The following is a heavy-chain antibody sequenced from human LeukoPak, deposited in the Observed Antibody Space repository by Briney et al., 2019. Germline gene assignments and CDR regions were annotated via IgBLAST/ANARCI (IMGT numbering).Heavy chain of an antibody. CDR1: GFTFSDYW. CDR3: TRLGIITAAGTVDY. D-gene: IGHD6-13*01. V-gene: IGHV3-11*01. J-gene: IGHJ4*01. Sequence: KPGGSLRLSCAASGFTFSDYWMSWFRQDPGKGLEWVAYISSISGTTKYYADSVKGRFTISRDNAKNSLYLQMNSLRAEDTAVYYCTRLGIITAAGTVDYWVQGALVTVSS. CDR2: ISSISGTTK.